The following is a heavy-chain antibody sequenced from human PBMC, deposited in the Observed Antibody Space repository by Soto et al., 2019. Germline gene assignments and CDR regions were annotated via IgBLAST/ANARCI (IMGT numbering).Heavy chain of an antibody. CDR2: IIPIFGTA. D-gene: IGHD3-22*01. CDR1: GGTFSSYA. Sequence: SVKVSCKASGGTFSSYAISWVRQAPGQGLEWMGGIIPIFGTANYAQKFQGRVTITADESTSTAHMELSSLRSEDTAVYYCARNLYYYDSSGYPLWYYGMDVWGQGTTVTVSS. J-gene: IGHJ6*02. V-gene: IGHV1-69*13. CDR3: ARNLYYYDSSGYPLWYYGMDV.